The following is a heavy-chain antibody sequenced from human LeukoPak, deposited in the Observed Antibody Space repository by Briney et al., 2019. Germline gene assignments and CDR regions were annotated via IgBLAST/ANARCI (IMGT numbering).Heavy chain of an antibody. Sequence: SVKVSCKASGGTFSSYTISWVRQAPGQGLEWMGRIIPILGIANYAQKFQGRVTITADKSTSTAYMELSSLRSEDTAVYYCASWNSSSPPGDYYYMDVWGKGTTVTVSS. CDR3: ASWNSSSPPGDYYYMDV. D-gene: IGHD6-6*01. J-gene: IGHJ6*03. CDR1: GGTFSSYT. CDR2: IIPILGIA. V-gene: IGHV1-69*02.